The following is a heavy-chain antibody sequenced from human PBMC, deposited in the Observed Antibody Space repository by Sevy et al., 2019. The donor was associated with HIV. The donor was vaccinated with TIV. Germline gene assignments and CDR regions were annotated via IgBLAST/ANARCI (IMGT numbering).Heavy chain of an antibody. D-gene: IGHD6-19*01. CDR2: INSDGSST. Sequence: GGSLRLSCAASGFTFSSYWMHWVRQAPGKGLVWVSRINSDGSSTSYADSVKGRFTISRDNAKNTLYLQMNSLRAEDTAVYYRARGGRGVAVAGLMDVWGQGTTVTVSS. CDR3: ARGGRGVAVAGLMDV. J-gene: IGHJ6*02. CDR1: GFTFSSYW. V-gene: IGHV3-74*01.